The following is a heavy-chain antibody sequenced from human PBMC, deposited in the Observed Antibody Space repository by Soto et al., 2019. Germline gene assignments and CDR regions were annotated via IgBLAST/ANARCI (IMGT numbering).Heavy chain of an antibody. Sequence: TLSLTCAISGDSVSSNTASWNWIRQSPSRGLEWLGRTYFRSKWYNDYVVSVKSRIIINPDTSNNQFSLQLNSVTPEDTAVYFCAKGDNLGPKTGYAFDPWGQGIMVTVSS. D-gene: IGHD5-12*01. CDR3: AKGDNLGPKTGYAFDP. CDR2: TYFRSKWYN. CDR1: GDSVSSNTAS. V-gene: IGHV6-1*01. J-gene: IGHJ5*02.